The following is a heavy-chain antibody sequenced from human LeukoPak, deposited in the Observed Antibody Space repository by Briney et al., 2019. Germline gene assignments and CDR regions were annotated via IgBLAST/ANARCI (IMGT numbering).Heavy chain of an antibody. Sequence: GGSLRLSCAASGFTFSDYYMSWIRQAPGKGLEWVSYISSSGSTIYYADSVKGRFTVSRDNAKNSLYLQMNSLRAEDTAVYYCARETVVVTAIDYWGQGTLVTVSS. CDR3: ARETVVVTAIDY. D-gene: IGHD2-21*02. V-gene: IGHV3-11*01. J-gene: IGHJ4*02. CDR2: ISSSGSTI. CDR1: GFTFSDYY.